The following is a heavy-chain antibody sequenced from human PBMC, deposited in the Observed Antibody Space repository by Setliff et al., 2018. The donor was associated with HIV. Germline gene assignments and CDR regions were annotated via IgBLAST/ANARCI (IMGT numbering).Heavy chain of an antibody. D-gene: IGHD4-4*01. Sequence: SETLSLTCSVSGGSLISGGYYWSWIRQHPGKGLEWIGYIYYTGKTYYNPSLESRIPMSVDTSKNQFSLKLTSVTAADTAIYYCARDLTSNSNCFEPWGQGTQVTVSS. J-gene: IGHJ5*02. CDR3: ARDLTSNSNCFEP. V-gene: IGHV4-31*03. CDR1: GGSLISGGYY. CDR2: IYYTGKT.